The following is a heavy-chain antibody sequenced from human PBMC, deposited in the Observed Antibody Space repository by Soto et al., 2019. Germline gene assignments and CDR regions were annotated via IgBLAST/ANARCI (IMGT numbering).Heavy chain of an antibody. CDR1: GYTLTELS. Sequence: QVQLVQSGAEVKKPGASVKVSCKVSGYTLTELSMHWVRQAPGKGLEWMGGFDPEDGETIYAQKFQGRVIMTEDKSTDTAYMELSSLRSEDTTVYYCANLYCSGGSCKAASAFDIWGQGTMVTVSS. V-gene: IGHV1-24*01. D-gene: IGHD2-15*01. CDR2: FDPEDGET. J-gene: IGHJ3*02. CDR3: ANLYCSGGSCKAASAFDI.